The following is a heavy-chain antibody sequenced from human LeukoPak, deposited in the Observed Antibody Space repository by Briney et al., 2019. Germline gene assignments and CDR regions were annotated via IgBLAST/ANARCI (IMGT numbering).Heavy chain of an antibody. CDR2: IKQDGSEK. D-gene: IGHD2-15*01. CDR3: AKIGYPEGNWFDP. V-gene: IGHV3-7*01. J-gene: IGHJ5*02. CDR1: GFTFSSYW. Sequence: GGSLRLSCAASGFTFSSYWMSWVRQAPGKGLEWVANIKQDGSEKYYVDSVKGRFTISRDNAKNSLYLQMNSLRAEDTAVYYCAKIGYPEGNWFDPWGQGTLVTVSS.